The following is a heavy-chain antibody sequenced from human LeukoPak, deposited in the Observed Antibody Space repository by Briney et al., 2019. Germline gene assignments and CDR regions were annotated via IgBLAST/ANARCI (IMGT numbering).Heavy chain of an antibody. CDR1: GGPISRYY. D-gene: IGHD5-12*01. CDR3: ARTTEGYAGGPGYSYYYYMDV. J-gene: IGHJ6*03. Sequence: SETLSLTCTVSGGPISRYYWSWIRQPPGKGLEWIGFIHYSGSTHYNPSLKSRVTISLDTSKNQVSLKLRSVTAADTAVYYCARTTEGYAGGPGYSYYYYMDVWGKGTTVTISS. CDR2: IHYSGST. V-gene: IGHV4-59*01.